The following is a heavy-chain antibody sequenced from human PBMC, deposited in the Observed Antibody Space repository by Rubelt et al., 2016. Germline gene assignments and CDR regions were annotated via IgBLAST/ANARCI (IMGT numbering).Heavy chain of an antibody. V-gene: IGHV4-39*01. CDR3: ARHGVAPWLNYADY. Sequence: LQLQESGPGLVKPSETLSLTCTVSGGSISTTSYYWGWIRQPPGKGLEWIGTVYYTGSANYNPSLRSRVTISVNTSKNHFPLRVSSLTAADTAIYYGARHGVAPWLNYADYWGQGTLVTVSS. CDR2: VYYTGSA. J-gene: IGHJ4*02. D-gene: IGHD2-2*01. CDR1: GGSISTTSYY.